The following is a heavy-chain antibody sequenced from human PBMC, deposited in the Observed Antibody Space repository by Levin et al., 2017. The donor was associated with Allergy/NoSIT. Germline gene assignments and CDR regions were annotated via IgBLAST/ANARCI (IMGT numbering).Heavy chain of an antibody. CDR2: IAYDLRYT. V-gene: IGHV3-30*18. Sequence: PGGSLRLSCAASGFTFSNYGMNWVRQAPGKGLEWVAIIAYDLRYTYYADSVKGRFTISRDNSKNTLFLQMNNLTAEDTALYYCVKEKSIAAIHHYGMDVWGQGTTVTVSS. CDR3: VKEKSIAAIHHYGMDV. D-gene: IGHD6-6*01. J-gene: IGHJ6*02. CDR1: GFTFSNYG.